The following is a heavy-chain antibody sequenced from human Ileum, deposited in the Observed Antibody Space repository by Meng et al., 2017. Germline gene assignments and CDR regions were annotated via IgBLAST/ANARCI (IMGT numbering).Heavy chain of an antibody. J-gene: IGHJ4*02. CDR1: CRPISGSDW. CDR3: AHIFDS. CDR2: MNLGGSP. V-gene: IGHV4-4*03. Sequence: QLHLHGSAPGWCALLGTLSLTCPVSCRPISGSDWWSWVRQPPGKGLEWIAEMNLGGSPNYNPSLKSRVTMSVDKSNDHLSLQLTSVTAADTAVYYCAHIFDSWGQGTLVTVSS.